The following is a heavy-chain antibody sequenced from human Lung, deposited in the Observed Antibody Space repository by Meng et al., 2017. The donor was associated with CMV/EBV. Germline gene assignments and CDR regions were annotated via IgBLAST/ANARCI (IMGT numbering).Heavy chain of an antibody. J-gene: IGHJ6*02. Sequence: GEXXKISCAASGFTFSSYSMNWVRQAPGKGLEWVSSISSSSSYIYYADSVKGRFTISRDNAKNSLYLQMNSLRAEDTAVYYCARAMGRYCTNGVCSNYYYYGMDVWXQGTTVT. V-gene: IGHV3-21*01. CDR3: ARAMGRYCTNGVCSNYYYYGMDV. D-gene: IGHD2-8*01. CDR2: ISSSSSYI. CDR1: GFTFSSYS.